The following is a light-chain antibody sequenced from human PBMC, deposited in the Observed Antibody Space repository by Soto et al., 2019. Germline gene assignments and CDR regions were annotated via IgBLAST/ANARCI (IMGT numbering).Light chain of an antibody. CDR2: AAS. CDR3: LQDYDDSWT. V-gene: IGKV1-6*01. CDR1: QVIRND. Sequence: AIQMTQSPSSLSASVGDRVTITCRASQVIRNDLGWYQQKPGKAPKLLIYAASNLQSGVPSRFSGSGSGTDFTLTISSLQPEDFAIYFCLQDYDDSWTFGQGTKVEIK. J-gene: IGKJ1*01.